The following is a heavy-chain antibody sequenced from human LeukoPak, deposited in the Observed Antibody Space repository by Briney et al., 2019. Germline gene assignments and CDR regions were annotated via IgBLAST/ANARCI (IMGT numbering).Heavy chain of an antibody. CDR3: ARVHGIAVAGSPDLLDY. CDR1: GGSFSGYY. D-gene: IGHD6-19*01. V-gene: IGHV4-34*01. CDR2: INHSGST. Sequence: PSETLSLTCAVYGGSFSGYYWSWIRQPPGKGLEWIGEINHSGSTNYNPSLKSRVTISVDTSKNQFSLKLSSVTAADTAVYYCARVHGIAVAGSPDLLDYWGQGTLVTVSS. J-gene: IGHJ4*02.